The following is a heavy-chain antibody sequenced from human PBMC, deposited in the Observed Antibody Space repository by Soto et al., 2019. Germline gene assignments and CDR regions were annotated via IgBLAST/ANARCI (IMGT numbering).Heavy chain of an antibody. CDR2: IYYSGST. CDR3: ARPSGSYLYYFDY. V-gene: IGHV4-39*01. Sequence: SETLSLTCTVSGGSISSNYYYWGWIRQPPGKGLEWIGSIYYSGSTYYNPSLKSRVTISVDTSKNQFSLKLSSVTAADTAVYYCARPSGSYLYYFDYWGQGTLVTVLL. CDR1: GGSISSNYYY. J-gene: IGHJ4*02. D-gene: IGHD1-26*01.